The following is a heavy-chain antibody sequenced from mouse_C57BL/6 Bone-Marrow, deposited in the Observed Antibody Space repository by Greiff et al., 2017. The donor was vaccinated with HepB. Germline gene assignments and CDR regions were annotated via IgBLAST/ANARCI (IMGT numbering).Heavy chain of an antibody. Sequence: QVHVKQPGAELVKPGASVKLSCKASGYTFTSYWMHWVKQRPGQGLEWIGMIHPNSGSTNYNEKFQSKATLTVDKSSSTAYMQLSSLTSEDSAVYYCARDYYGSSYGYWGQGTTLTVSS. CDR3: ARDYYGSSYGY. CDR1: GYTFTSYW. V-gene: IGHV1-64*01. D-gene: IGHD1-1*01. J-gene: IGHJ2*01. CDR2: IHPNSGST.